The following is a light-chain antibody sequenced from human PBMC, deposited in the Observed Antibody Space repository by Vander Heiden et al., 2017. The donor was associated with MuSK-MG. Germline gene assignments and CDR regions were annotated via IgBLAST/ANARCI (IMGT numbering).Light chain of an antibody. V-gene: IGKV1-39*01. CDR2: SAS. Sequence: DIQMTQSPSSLSASVGDRVTITCRASQSISSYLNWYQQKPGKAPKLLIYSASSLQSGVPSRFSGSGSGTDFTLTINSLQPEDFEAYYCQQSYSTPYTFGQGTKLEIK. J-gene: IGKJ2*01. CDR1: QSISSY. CDR3: QQSYSTPYT.